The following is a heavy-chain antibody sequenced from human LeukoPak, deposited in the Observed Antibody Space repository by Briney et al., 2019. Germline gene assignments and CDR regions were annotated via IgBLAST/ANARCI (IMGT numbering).Heavy chain of an antibody. V-gene: IGHV3-30*07. Sequence: GRSLRLSCAASGFTFSHYAMHWVRQAPGKGLEWVAVISFDGSHQYSADSVKGRLTISRDNSKNTLYLQMNSLRAEDTAVYYCASGPYYYDSSGYYYGRDYWGQGTLVTVSS. D-gene: IGHD3-22*01. CDR3: ASGPYYYDSSGYYYGRDY. CDR2: ISFDGSHQ. J-gene: IGHJ4*02. CDR1: GFTFSHYA.